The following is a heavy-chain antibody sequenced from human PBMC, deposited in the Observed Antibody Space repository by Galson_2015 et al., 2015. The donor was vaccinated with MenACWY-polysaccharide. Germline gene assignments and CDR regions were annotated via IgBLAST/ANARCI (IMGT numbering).Heavy chain of an antibody. V-gene: IGHV3-48*03. CDR1: GFTFSSYE. J-gene: IGHJ6*02. CDR2: ISSSGSTI. CDR3: ARVGGMWTRHGMDV. D-gene: IGHD3-16*01. Sequence: SLRLSCAASGFTFSSYEMNWVRQAPGKGLEWVSYISSSGSTIYYADSVKGRFTISRDNAKNSLYLQMNSLRAEDTAVYYCARVGGMWTRHGMDVWGQGTTVPVSS.